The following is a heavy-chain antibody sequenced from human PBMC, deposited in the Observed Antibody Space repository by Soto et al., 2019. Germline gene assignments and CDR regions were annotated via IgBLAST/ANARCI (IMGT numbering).Heavy chain of an antibody. Sequence: EVQVVESWGGLVKPGGSLRLSCAASGFTFNTAWVNWVRPAPGEGLEWVGRIKTSADGGATDYAAPVQGRFTISRDDSKNALYLHMNSLKTEDTAVYYCTTGSVEGVWGQGTTVTVSS. CDR1: GFTFNTAW. J-gene: IGHJ6*02. CDR2: IKTSADGGAT. V-gene: IGHV3-15*07. D-gene: IGHD2-15*01. CDR3: TTGSVEGV.